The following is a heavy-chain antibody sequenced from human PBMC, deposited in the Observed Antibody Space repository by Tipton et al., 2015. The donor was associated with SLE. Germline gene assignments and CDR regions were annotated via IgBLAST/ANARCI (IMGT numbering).Heavy chain of an antibody. V-gene: IGHV3-23*01. J-gene: IGHJ6*02. CDR2: FSSSGSTI. Sequence: SLRLSCVASGFTLRSYAMSWVRQAPGKGLEWVSAFSSSGSTIYYADSVKGRFTISRDFSSNTLYLEMSSLRAEDTAVYYCAKDRKLSTFDYYYGLDVWGPGTTVTVSS. D-gene: IGHD2-2*01. CDR3: AKDRKLSTFDYYYGLDV. CDR1: GFTLRSYA.